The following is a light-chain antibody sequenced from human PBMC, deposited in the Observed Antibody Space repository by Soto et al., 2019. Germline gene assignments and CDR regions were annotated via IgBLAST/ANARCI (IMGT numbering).Light chain of an antibody. CDR1: QSVSSSF. Sequence: IVLTQSPCTLSLSPGERATLSCRASQSVSSSFLSWYQQKRGQAPRLLMFGASSRATGIPDRFSGSASGTDFTLTISRLEPEDFAVYYCQQYGSSPVTFCQGTNVDI. V-gene: IGKV3-20*01. CDR3: QQYGSSPVT. J-gene: IGKJ3*01. CDR2: GAS.